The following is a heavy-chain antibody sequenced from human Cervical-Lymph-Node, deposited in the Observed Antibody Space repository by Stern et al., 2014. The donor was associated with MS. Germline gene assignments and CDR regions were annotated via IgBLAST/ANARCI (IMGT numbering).Heavy chain of an antibody. CDR3: TLDSNDHEGDY. CDR2: IIPMSGAT. Sequence: QVQLVESGPEMKKPGSSVKVSCKASGGTFTSYAISWVRQAPGQGLEWMGGIIPMSGATNSTENFQGRVTMSADKATTTAYMELRSLKFEDTAVYFCTLDSNDHEGDYWGQGTPVIVSS. CDR1: GGTFTSYA. J-gene: IGHJ4*02. D-gene: IGHD4-11*01. V-gene: IGHV1-69*06.